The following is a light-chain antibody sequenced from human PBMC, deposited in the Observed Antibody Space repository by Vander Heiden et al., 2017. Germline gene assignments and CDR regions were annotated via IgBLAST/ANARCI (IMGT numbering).Light chain of an antibody. V-gene: IGLV3-19*01. Sequence: SSELTQDPAVSVALGQTVRITCQGDSLRSDYASWYQQKPGQAPVLVIYGKNNRPSGIPDRFSGPSSGNTASLTITGAQAEDEADYYCNSRDSSGNLVVFGGGTKLTVL. CDR2: GKN. J-gene: IGLJ2*01. CDR1: SLRSDY. CDR3: NSRDSSGNLVV.